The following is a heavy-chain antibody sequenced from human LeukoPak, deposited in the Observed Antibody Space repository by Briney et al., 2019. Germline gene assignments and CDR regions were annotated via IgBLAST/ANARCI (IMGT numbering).Heavy chain of an antibody. J-gene: IGHJ4*02. CDR3: ARAVAGTNIDY. CDR1: GFTFSSYR. CDR2: IKRDGSEK. V-gene: IGHV3-7*03. Sequence: GGSLRLSCAASGFTFSSYRMSWVRQAPGKGLEWVANIKRDGSEKYYVDSVKGRFTISRDNAKNSLYLQMNSLRAEDTAVYYCARAVAGTNIDYWGQGTLVTVSS. D-gene: IGHD6-19*01.